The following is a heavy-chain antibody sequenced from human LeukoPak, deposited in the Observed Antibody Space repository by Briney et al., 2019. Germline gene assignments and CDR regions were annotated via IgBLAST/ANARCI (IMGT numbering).Heavy chain of an antibody. D-gene: IGHD5-18*01. J-gene: IGHJ4*02. Sequence: PGGSLRLSCAASGFTLSSYAMSWVRQAAGKGLEWVSVIYGSSRTYYADSVKGRFTISRDNSKNTVYLQMDSLRAEDTAVYYCARDRADGYNYGDYFDNWGQGTLVTVSS. CDR3: ARDRADGYNYGDYFDN. V-gene: IGHV3-66*01. CDR1: GFTLSSYA. CDR2: IYGSSRT.